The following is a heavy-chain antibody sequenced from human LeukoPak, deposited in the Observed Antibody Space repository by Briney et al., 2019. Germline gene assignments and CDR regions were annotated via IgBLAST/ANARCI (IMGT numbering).Heavy chain of an antibody. CDR2: IYTSGST. V-gene: IGHV4-61*02. Sequence: PSQTLSLTCTVAGGSISSGSYFWSWIRQPAGKGLEWIGRIYTSGSTNYNPSLKSRVTISVDTSKNQFSLKLSSVTAADTAVYYCAREKTGGVEYYFDHWGQGTLVTVSS. CDR1: GGSISSGSYF. J-gene: IGHJ4*02. D-gene: IGHD2-8*02. CDR3: AREKTGGVEYYFDH.